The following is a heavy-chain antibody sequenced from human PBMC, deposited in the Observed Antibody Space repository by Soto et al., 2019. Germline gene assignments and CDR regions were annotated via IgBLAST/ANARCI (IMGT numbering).Heavy chain of an antibody. D-gene: IGHD2-8*02. CDR1: GFNFSDFW. CDR2: VKPDGSDK. J-gene: IGHJ4*02. V-gene: IGHV3-7*01. CDR3: ATETYWYFDY. Sequence: GGSLRLSCAASGFNFSDFWMRWVRQAPGKGLEWVANVKPDGSDKYYVDSVKGRFTISRDNAKDSLYLQMNSLRAEDTVGYYCATETYWYFDYWGQGALVSVAS.